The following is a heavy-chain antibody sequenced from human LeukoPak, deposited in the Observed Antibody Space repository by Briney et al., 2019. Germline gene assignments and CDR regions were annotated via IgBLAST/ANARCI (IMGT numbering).Heavy chain of an antibody. CDR3: AKDPRVCSGGSCYPPAFDY. Sequence: GGSLRLCCAASGFTFSSYAMRWVRQAPGKGLEWVSAISGSGGSTYYADSVKGRFTISRDNSKNTLYLQMNSLRAEDTAVYYCAKDPRVCSGGSCYPPAFDYWGQGTLVTVSS. V-gene: IGHV3-23*01. D-gene: IGHD2-15*01. CDR2: ISGSGGST. J-gene: IGHJ4*02. CDR1: GFTFSSYA.